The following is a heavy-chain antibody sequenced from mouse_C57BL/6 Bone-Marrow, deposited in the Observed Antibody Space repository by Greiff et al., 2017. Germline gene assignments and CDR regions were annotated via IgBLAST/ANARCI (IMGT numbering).Heavy chain of an antibody. V-gene: IGHV5-12*01. CDR1: GFPFSDYY. CDR3: ARPLRYDYDRYYYAMDY. Sequence: EVKLMESGGGLVQPGGSLKLSCAASGFPFSDYYMYLVRQTPEKRLEWVAYISNGGGCTYYPDTVKGRFTISRDNAKNTLYLQMSRLKSEDTAMYYCARPLRYDYDRYYYAMDYWGQGTSVTVSS. CDR2: ISNGGGCT. J-gene: IGHJ4*01. D-gene: IGHD2-4*01.